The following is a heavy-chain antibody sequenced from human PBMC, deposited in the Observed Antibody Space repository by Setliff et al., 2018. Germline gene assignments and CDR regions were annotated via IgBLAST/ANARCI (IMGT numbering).Heavy chain of an antibody. Sequence: AGGSLRLSCAASGFTFSNYRMHWVRQAPGKGLEWVSVIYNIGETRYADSVKGRFTISRDKSKNTLYLHLSSLRVEDTATYYCARDRGGTNPWFDFWGQGTQVTVSS. D-gene: IGHD3-10*01. V-gene: IGHV3-53*01. CDR2: IYNIGET. J-gene: IGHJ5*01. CDR1: GFTFSNYR. CDR3: ARDRGGTNPWFDF.